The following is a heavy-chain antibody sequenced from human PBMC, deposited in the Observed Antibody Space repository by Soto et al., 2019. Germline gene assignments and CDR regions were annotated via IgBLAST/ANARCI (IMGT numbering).Heavy chain of an antibody. CDR1: GFTFDDYA. Sequence: GGSLRLSCAASGFTFDDYAMHWVRQAPGKGLEWVSGISWNSGSIGYGDSVKGRFTISRDNAKNSLYLQMNSLRAEDTALYYCAKDLMTGYYYHDAFDIWGQGTMVTVSS. D-gene: IGHD3-9*01. V-gene: IGHV3-9*01. CDR2: ISWNSGSI. CDR3: AKDLMTGYYYHDAFDI. J-gene: IGHJ3*02.